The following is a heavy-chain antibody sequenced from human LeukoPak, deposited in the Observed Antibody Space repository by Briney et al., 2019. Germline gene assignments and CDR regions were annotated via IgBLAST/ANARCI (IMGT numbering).Heavy chain of an antibody. Sequence: GESRKISCKGSGYSFTSYWIGWVRQMPGKGLEWMGIIYPGESDTRYSPSFQGQVTISADKSISTAYLQWSSLKASDTAMYYCARYYDSRGYYGYWGQGTLHHLL. J-gene: IGHJ4*02. CDR1: GYSFTSYW. CDR2: IYPGESDT. V-gene: IGHV5-51*01. D-gene: IGHD3-22*01. CDR3: ARYYDSRGYYGY.